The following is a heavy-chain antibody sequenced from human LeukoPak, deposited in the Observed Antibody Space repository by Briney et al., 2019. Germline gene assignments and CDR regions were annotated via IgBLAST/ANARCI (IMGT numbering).Heavy chain of an antibody. CDR1: GGTFSSYA. Sequence: SVKVSCKASGGTFSSYAISWLRQAPGQGLEWMGGIIPIFGTANYAQKFQGRVTITADESTSTAYMELSSLRSEDTAVYYCARGVAAAGTVGLDAFDIWGQGTMVTVSS. D-gene: IGHD6-13*01. V-gene: IGHV1-69*13. CDR2: IIPIFGTA. CDR3: ARGVAAAGTVGLDAFDI. J-gene: IGHJ3*02.